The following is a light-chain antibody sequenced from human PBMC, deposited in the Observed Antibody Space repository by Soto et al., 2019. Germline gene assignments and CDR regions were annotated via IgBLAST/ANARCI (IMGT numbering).Light chain of an antibody. J-gene: IGKJ2*01. CDR3: QQSHGIPYT. CDR1: QTISTY. CDR2: AAS. Sequence: DIQMTQSPSSLSASVGDRVTITCRASQTISTYLNWYQQNPGKAPKLLIYAASTLQSGVPSRFSGSGSGTDFTLTISRLQAEDFATYYCQQSHGIPYTFGQGTKLEIK. V-gene: IGKV1-39*01.